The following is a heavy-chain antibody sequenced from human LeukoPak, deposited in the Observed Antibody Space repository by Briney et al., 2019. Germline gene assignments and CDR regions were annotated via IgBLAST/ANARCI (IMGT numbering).Heavy chain of an antibody. CDR2: INSDGSST. CDR3: ARSRVEQLMAQKYYYYYYMDV. D-gene: IGHD6-13*01. J-gene: IGHJ6*03. CDR1: GFTFSSYW. Sequence: GGSLRLSCAASGFTFSSYWMHWVRQAPGKGLVWVSRINSDGSSTSYADSVKGRFTISRDNAKNTLYLQMNSLRAEDTAVYYCARSRVEQLMAQKYYYYYYMDVWGKGTTVTVSS. V-gene: IGHV3-74*01.